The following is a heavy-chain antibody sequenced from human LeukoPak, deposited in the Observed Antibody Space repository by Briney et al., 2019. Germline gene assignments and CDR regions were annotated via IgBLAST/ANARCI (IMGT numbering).Heavy chain of an antibody. Sequence: GGSLRVSCAASGFTFSTCWMSWVRQAPGKGLEWVAIIKGDGSEKAYVDSVKGRFSISRDNAENSLYLQMSSLRAEDTAVYYCAKDWGYGEAGIDFWGQGTLVTVSS. CDR1: GFTFSTCW. CDR3: AKDWGYGEAGIDF. D-gene: IGHD6-13*01. CDR2: IKGDGSEK. J-gene: IGHJ4*02. V-gene: IGHV3-7*04.